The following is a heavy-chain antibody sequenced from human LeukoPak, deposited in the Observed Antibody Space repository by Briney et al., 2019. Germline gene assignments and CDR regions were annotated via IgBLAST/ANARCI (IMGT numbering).Heavy chain of an antibody. D-gene: IGHD4-11*01. J-gene: IGHJ4*02. CDR2: IIPLFATA. CDR3: ARGSVQYLRGIFDY. Sequence: SVKVSCKASGGSFSSYSINWVRQAPGQGLEWMGGIIPLFATAKYAQKFQGRITLTADESTSTAYMELSSLRSEDTAVYYCARGSVQYLRGIFDYWGQGTLVTVSS. CDR1: GGSFSSYS. V-gene: IGHV1-69*13.